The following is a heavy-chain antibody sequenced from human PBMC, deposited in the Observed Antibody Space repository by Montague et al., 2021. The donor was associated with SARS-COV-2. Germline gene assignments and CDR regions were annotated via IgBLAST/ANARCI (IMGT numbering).Heavy chain of an antibody. V-gene: IGHV4-39*07. J-gene: IGHJ3*02. Sequence: SETLSLTCTVSGGSISSSSYYWGWIRQPPGKGLEWIGNIFYSGSTYYNTSLKSRVTTPVDTSKNQFSLKLSSVTAADTAVYYCARTGLGAYDILAGYTVNAFDMWGQGTMVTISS. CDR3: ARTGLGAYDILAGYTVNAFDM. D-gene: IGHD3-9*01. CDR1: GGSISSSSYY. CDR2: IFYSGST.